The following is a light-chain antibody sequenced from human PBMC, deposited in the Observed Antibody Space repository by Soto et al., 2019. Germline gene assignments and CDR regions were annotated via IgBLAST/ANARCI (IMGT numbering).Light chain of an antibody. CDR3: QQYYSYAWT. V-gene: IGKV1-8*01. J-gene: IGKJ1*01. CDR1: QGISSY. CDR2: AAS. Sequence: AIRMTQSPSSYSASTGDRVTITCRASQGISSYLAWYQQKPGKAPKLLIYAASTLQSGVPSRFSGSGSGTDFTLSICCLQSEDLATYYCQQYYSYAWTFGQGTKVDIK.